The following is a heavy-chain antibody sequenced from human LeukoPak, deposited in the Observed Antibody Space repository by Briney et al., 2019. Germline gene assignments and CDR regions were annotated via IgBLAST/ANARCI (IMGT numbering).Heavy chain of an antibody. CDR1: GFTFSSNA. J-gene: IGHJ5*02. CDR3: AKDAVPLPAAIRP. Sequence: GGSLRLSCAASGFTFSSNARGWFAQAQGKGWEGFSAISGSGGSTYYADSVKGRFTISRDNSKNTLYLQMSSLRTEDTAVYYCAKDAVPLPAAIRPWGQGTLVTVSS. V-gene: IGHV3-23*01. D-gene: IGHD2-2*01. CDR2: ISGSGGST.